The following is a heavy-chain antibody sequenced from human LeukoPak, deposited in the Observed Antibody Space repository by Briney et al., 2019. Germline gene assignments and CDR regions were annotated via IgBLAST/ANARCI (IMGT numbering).Heavy chain of an antibody. Sequence: SETLSLTCTVSGGSISSGGYYWSWIRQHPGKGLEWIGYIYYSGSTYYNPSLKSRVTISVDTSKNQFSLKLSSVTAADTAVYYCARAASGKTSYYFDYWGQGTLVTVSS. CDR2: IYYSGST. CDR3: ARAASGKTSYYFDY. V-gene: IGHV4-31*03. CDR1: GGSISSGGYY. J-gene: IGHJ4*02. D-gene: IGHD1/OR15-1a*01.